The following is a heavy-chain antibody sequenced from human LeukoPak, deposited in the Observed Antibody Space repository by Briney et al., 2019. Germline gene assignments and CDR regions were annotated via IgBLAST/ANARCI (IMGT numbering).Heavy chain of an antibody. D-gene: IGHD3-10*01. CDR3: ARDDANYGSGAYYGMDV. J-gene: IGHJ6*02. CDR2: ITPSSTTM. Sequence: PGGSLRLSCAASQFTFSSFTMSWVRQAPGKGLEWLSYITPSSTTMYYADSVKGRFTISRDNARNSLYLQMNSLRAEDTAVYYCARDDANYGSGAYYGMDVWGQGTTVTVSS. CDR1: QFTFSSFT. V-gene: IGHV3-48*01.